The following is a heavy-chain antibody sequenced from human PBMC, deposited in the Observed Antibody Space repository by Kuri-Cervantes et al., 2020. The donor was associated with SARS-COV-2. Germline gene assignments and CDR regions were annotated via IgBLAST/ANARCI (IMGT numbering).Heavy chain of an antibody. J-gene: IGHJ4*02. Sequence: GESFKISWPASECPFSSCWLSWVRQASGKGLEWVGRIRSKPNNYATAYTASVKGSFNISRDDSENTAYLQMNSLKTEDTAVYFCTSAPCSAGRCYYSFDYWGQGTLVTVSS. CDR2: IRSKPNNYAT. CDR3: TSAPCSAGRCYYSFDY. V-gene: IGHV3-73*01. D-gene: IGHD2-15*01. CDR1: ECPFSSCW.